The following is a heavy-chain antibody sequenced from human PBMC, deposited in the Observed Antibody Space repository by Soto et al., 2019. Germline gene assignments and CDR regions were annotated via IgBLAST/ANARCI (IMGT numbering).Heavy chain of an antibody. CDR2: FIRMVGMA. CDR1: EGTFDSYT. D-gene: IGHD3-10*01. CDR3: ATNYGSGSTHFDY. V-gene: IGHV1-69*02. J-gene: IGHJ4*02. Sequence: QVQLVQSGAEVKKPGSSVKVSCAASEGTFDSYTINWVRQAPGLGPEWMGSFIRMVGMADYVQKFQGRVTHLADKSTSTAYIVLSSLGSEDTAVYSCATNYGSGSTHFDYWGQGTLVTVSS.